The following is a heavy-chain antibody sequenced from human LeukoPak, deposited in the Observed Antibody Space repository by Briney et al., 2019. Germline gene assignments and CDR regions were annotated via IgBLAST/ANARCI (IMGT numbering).Heavy chain of an antibody. J-gene: IGHJ4*02. Sequence: GGSLRLSCAASGFTVSSNYVTWVRQAPGKGLEWVSVIYSDGSTFYADSVKGRFTISRDNSKNTLYLQMDSLRPEDTAVYYCTNLPTYWGQGTLVTVSS. V-gene: IGHV3-66*02. CDR2: IYSDGST. CDR3: TNLPTY. CDR1: GFTVSSNY.